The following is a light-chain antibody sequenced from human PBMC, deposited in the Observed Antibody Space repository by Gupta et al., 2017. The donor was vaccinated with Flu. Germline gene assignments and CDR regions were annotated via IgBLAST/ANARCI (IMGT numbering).Light chain of an antibody. CDR1: QIVSSSS. CDR2: GAS. J-gene: IGKJ2*01. CDR3: QQYGSSPYT. Sequence: DIVLTQSPRTLSSSPGERATLSCRPSQIVSSSSLAWYQQKPGQAPRLLIYGASSRATGIPDRFSGSGSGTDFTLTISRLEPEDFAVYYCQQYGSSPYTFGQGTKLEIK. V-gene: IGKV3-20*01.